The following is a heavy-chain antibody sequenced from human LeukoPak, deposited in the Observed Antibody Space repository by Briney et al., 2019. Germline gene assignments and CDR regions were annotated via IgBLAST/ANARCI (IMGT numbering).Heavy chain of an antibody. CDR1: GFTFSSYG. Sequence: GGSLRLSCAASGFTFSSYGMHWVRQAPGKGLEWVAVIWYDGSNKYYADSVKGRFTISRDNSKNTLYLQMNSLRAEDTAVYYCARESDYAPPYYYMDVWGKGTTVTVSS. J-gene: IGHJ6*03. V-gene: IGHV3-33*01. CDR3: ARESDYAPPYYYMDV. CDR2: IWYDGSNK. D-gene: IGHD4-17*01.